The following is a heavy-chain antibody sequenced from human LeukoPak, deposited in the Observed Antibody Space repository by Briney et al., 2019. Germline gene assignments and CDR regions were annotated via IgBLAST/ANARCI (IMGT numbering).Heavy chain of an antibody. CDR1: GGSISSYY. D-gene: IGHD3-10*01. CDR3: ARSGGSGRYYGYGYYYYMDV. V-gene: IGHV4-34*01. J-gene: IGHJ6*03. Sequence: SDPLSLTCTVSGGSISSYYWSWIRQPPGKGLEWIGEINQSGSTNYNPSLTSRVTISVDTSKNQFSLKLSSVTDADTAVYYCARSGGSGRYYGYGYYYYMDVWGKGTTVTVSS. CDR2: INQSGST.